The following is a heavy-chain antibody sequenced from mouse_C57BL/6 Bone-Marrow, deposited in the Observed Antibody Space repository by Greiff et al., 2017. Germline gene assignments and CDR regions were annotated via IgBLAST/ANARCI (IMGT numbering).Heavy chain of an antibody. CDR2: INPNNGGT. Sequence: VQLQQSGPELVKPGASVKMSCKASGYTFTDYNMHWVKQSNGKSLEWIGYINPNNGGTSYNQKFKGKATVTVNKSSSTAYMELRSLTSEDSAVXCCARSISGTYWAIDYWGQGTSVTVSS. CDR3: ARSISGTYWAIDY. V-gene: IGHV1-22*01. CDR1: GYTFTDYN. D-gene: IGHD2-10*01. J-gene: IGHJ4*01.